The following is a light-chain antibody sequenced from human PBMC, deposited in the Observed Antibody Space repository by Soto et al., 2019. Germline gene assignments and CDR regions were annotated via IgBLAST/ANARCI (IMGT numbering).Light chain of an antibody. CDR1: QSVSSN. Sequence: EIVMTQSPATLSVSPGERATLSCRASQSVSSNLAWYQQKPGQAPRLLIYGASTRATGIPARFSGSGSGKEFTLTISSLQSEDFAVYYCQQYNNWPPWTFRQGTKVEIK. V-gene: IGKV3-15*01. CDR2: GAS. J-gene: IGKJ1*01. CDR3: QQYNNWPPWT.